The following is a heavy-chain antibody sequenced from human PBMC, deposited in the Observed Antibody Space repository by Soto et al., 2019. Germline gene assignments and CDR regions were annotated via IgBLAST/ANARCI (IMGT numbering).Heavy chain of an antibody. CDR1: GGSFSGYY. CDR3: ARGRAEYSFDY. D-gene: IGHD6-6*01. J-gene: IGHJ4*02. CDR2: INHSGST. Sequence: SETLSLTCAVYGGSFSGYYWSWIRQPPGKGLEWIGEINHSGSTNYNPSLKSRVTISVDTSKNQFSLKLSSVTAADTAVYYCARGRAEYSFDYWGQGTLVTVYS. V-gene: IGHV4-34*01.